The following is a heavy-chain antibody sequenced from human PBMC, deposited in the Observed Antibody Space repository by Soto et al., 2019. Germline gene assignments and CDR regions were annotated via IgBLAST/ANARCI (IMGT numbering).Heavy chain of an antibody. CDR2: ICSSGTT. Sequence: TSETLFLTCTVSGASINSCDYYWGWVRQPPVQGLAWIGSICSSGTTYYNPSLKSRVTISVDTSKNQFSLRLSSVTAADTAVYYCARHRRETGTYAQPLDYWGQGTLVTV. CDR1: GASINSCDYY. J-gene: IGHJ4*02. CDR3: ARHRRETGTYAQPLDY. V-gene: IGHV4-39*01. D-gene: IGHD1-1*01.